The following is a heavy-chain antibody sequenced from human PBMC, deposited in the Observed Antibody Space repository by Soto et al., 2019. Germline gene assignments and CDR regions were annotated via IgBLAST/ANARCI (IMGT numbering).Heavy chain of an antibody. J-gene: IGHJ4*02. CDR3: AKEKLYCSGGSCYSVPYFDY. CDR1: GFTFDDYA. V-gene: IGHV3-9*01. Sequence: PGGSLRLSCAASGFTFDDYAMHWVRQAPGKGLEWVSGISWNSGSIGYADSVKGRFTISRDNAKNSLYLQMNSLRAEDTALYYFAKEKLYCSGGSCYSVPYFDYWGQGTLVTVSS. D-gene: IGHD2-15*01. CDR2: ISWNSGSI.